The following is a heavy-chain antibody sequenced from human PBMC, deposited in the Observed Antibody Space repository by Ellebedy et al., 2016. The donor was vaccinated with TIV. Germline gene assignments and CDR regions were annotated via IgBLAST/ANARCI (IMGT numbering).Heavy chain of an antibody. J-gene: IGHJ4*02. D-gene: IGHD1-26*01. V-gene: IGHV1-46*01. CDR3: ARELPGATSGFDY. CDR2: IHVYNGGT. CDR1: GYTFTSFY. Sequence: AASVKVSCKASGYTFTSFYIHWVRQAPGHGLEWMGMIHVYNGGTNYAPKFRGRVTMTRDTSMSVVYMELTSLGSDDTALYYCARELPGATSGFDYWGQGTLVTVSS.